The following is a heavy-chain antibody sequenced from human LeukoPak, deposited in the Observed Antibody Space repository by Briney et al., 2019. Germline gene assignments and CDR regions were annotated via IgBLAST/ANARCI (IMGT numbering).Heavy chain of an antibody. D-gene: IGHD3-3*01. CDR1: GASISSYY. J-gene: IGHJ4*02. CDR3: TRDMEYPGAGFDY. CDR2: IYTSGST. V-gene: IGHV4-4*08. Sequence: PSETLSLTCTVSGASISSYYWSWIRQPPGKGLEWIGRIYTSGSTNYNPSLKSRVTISVDTSKNQFSLKLSSVTAADTAVYYCTRDMEYPGAGFDYWGQGIPVTVSS.